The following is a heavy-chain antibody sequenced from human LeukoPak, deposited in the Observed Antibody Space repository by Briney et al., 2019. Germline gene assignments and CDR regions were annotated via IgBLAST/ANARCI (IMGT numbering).Heavy chain of an antibody. CDR2: IWYDGSNK. J-gene: IGHJ4*02. Sequence: PGGSLRLSCAASGFTFSSYGMHWVRQAPGKGLEWVAVIWYDGSNKYYADSVKGRFTISRDNSKNTLYLQMNSLRAEDTAVYYCARDDSIGLIDYWGQGTLVTVSS. CDR1: GFTFSSYG. CDR3: ARDDSIGLIDY. D-gene: IGHD2-15*01. V-gene: IGHV3-33*01.